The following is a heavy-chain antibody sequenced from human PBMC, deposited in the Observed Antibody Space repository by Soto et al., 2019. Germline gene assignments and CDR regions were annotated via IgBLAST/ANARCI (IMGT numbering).Heavy chain of an antibody. J-gene: IGHJ5*02. CDR2: IYHSGST. CDR1: GYSISSGYY. Sequence: SETLSLTCAVSGYSISSGYYWGWIRQPPGKGLEWIGSIYHSGSTYYNPSLKSRVTISVDTSKNQFSLKLSSVTAADTAVYYCARDLYYDILTGLNWFEPWGQGTLVTVSS. CDR3: ARDLYYDILTGLNWFEP. D-gene: IGHD3-9*01. V-gene: IGHV4-38-2*02.